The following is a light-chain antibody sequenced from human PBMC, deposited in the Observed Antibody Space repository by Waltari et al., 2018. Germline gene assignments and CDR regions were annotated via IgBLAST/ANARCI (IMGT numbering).Light chain of an antibody. CDR3: QQYDTWPPLT. Sequence: EIVMTQSPATLSVSPGEGASLSCRASQSVSNNLAWYQQKPGQAPRPLVDGASTGATGIPARFSGSGSGTEFTLTISSLQSEDFALYYCQQYDTWPPLTFGGGTKVEIK. V-gene: IGKV3-15*01. CDR1: QSVSNN. CDR2: GAS. J-gene: IGKJ4*01.